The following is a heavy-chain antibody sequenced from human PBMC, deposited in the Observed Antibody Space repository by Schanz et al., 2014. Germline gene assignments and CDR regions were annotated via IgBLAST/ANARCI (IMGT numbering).Heavy chain of an antibody. V-gene: IGHV3-30*09. Sequence: QVELVESGGGVVQPGRSLRLSCAASGFTFSRHAMHWVRQAAGKGLEWVAAITYDGSNKYYAESVKGRFAISRDNSKNTLYLQMNSLRAEDTAVYYCARPIYDLWSGSFDYWGQGTLVTVSS. CDR3: ARPIYDLWSGSFDY. CDR1: GFTFSRHA. J-gene: IGHJ4*02. D-gene: IGHD3-3*01. CDR2: ITYDGSNK.